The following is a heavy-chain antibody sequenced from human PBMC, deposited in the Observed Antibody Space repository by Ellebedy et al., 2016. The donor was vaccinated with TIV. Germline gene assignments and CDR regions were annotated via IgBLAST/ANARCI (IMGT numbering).Heavy chain of an antibody. V-gene: IGHV4-30-2*01. Sequence: SETLSLTCAVSGGSISSGGYSWSWIRQPPGKGLEWIGYIYHSGSTYYNPSLKSRVTISVDTSKNQFSLKLSSVTAADTAVYYCARGRYYDSSGTPGFYFDYWGQGTLVTVSS. CDR3: ARGRYYDSSGTPGFYFDY. J-gene: IGHJ4*02. D-gene: IGHD3-22*01. CDR2: IYHSGST. CDR1: GGSISSGGYS.